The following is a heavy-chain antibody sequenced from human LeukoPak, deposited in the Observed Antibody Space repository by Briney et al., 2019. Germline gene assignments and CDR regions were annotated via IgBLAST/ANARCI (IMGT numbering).Heavy chain of an antibody. CDR1: GFTFSSYA. CDR2: ISGSGGST. D-gene: IGHD5-18*01. V-gene: IGHV3-23*01. Sequence: GGSLRLSCAASGFTFSSYAMSWVRQAPRKGMEWVSAISGSGGSTYYADSVKGRFTISRDNSKNTLYLQMNSLRAEDTAVYYCAKVSLPTAVVTSFDYWGQGTLVTVSS. CDR3: AKVSLPTAVVTSFDY. J-gene: IGHJ4*02.